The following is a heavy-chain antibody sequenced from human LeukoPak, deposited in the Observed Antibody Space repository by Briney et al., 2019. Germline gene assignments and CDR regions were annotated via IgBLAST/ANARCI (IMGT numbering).Heavy chain of an antibody. V-gene: IGHV1-2*02. J-gene: IGHJ4*02. CDR1: GYTFTDYY. CDR2: INPNSGVT. Sequence: ASVKVSCKASGYTFTDYYMHWVRQAPGQGLEWMGWINPNSGVTNYAQNFQGRVTMTRDTSISTAHMELTWLSSDDTAVYYCARERSNGGLRLDFWGQGTLVTASS. D-gene: IGHD3-16*01. CDR3: ARERSNGGLRLDF.